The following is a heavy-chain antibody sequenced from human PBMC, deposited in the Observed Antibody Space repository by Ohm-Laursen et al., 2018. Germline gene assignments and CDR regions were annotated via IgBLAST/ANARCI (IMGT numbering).Heavy chain of an antibody. CDR1: GYTFTGYY. D-gene: IGHD1-26*01. Sequence: AASVKVSCKASGYTFTGYYLHWVRQAPGQGLEWMGQINPNSGATKYAQKFQGRVTMTRDTSISTAYMELTRLRSDDTAVYYCARDYSGSYSNWGQGTLVTVSS. CDR2: INPNSGAT. J-gene: IGHJ4*02. CDR3: ARDYSGSYSN. V-gene: IGHV1-2*06.